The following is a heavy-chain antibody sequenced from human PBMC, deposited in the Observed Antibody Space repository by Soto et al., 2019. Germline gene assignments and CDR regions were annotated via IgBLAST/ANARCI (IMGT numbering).Heavy chain of an antibody. CDR3: VKGNHGVDP. CDR1: GFTFSDFY. J-gene: IGHJ5*02. Sequence: QMQVVESGGGLVKPGGSLRLSCVVTGFTFSDFYMSWMRQAPGKGLEWDSYISPTSTETNYADSVKGRFTISRDNARNSLYLQMRRLTAGDTALYFCVKGNHGVDPWGQGTLVTV. CDR2: ISPTSTET. V-gene: IGHV3-11*05. D-gene: IGHD3-10*01.